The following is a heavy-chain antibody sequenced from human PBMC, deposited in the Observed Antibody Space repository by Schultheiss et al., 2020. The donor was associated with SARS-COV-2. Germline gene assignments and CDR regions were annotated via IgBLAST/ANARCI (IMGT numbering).Heavy chain of an antibody. D-gene: IGHD1-1*01. V-gene: IGHV4-59*04. CDR1: GGSISSYY. J-gene: IGHJ4*02. CDR3: ARGYRTFDY. Sequence: SETLSLTCTVSGGSISSYYWSWIRQPPGKGLEWIGYIYYSGSTYYNPSLKSRVTISVDTSKNQFSLKLSSVTAADTAVYYCARGYRTFDYWGQGTLVTVSS. CDR2: IYYSGST.